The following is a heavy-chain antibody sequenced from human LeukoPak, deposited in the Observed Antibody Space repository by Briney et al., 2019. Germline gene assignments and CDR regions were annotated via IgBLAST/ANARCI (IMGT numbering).Heavy chain of an antibody. J-gene: IGHJ3*01. CDR3: ARDTYYYDSSGPIHQPSP. Sequence: GGSLRLSCAASGFTFSSYSMNWVRQAPGKGLEWVSSISSSSSYIYYADSVKGRFTISRDNAKNSLYLQMNSLRAEDTAVYYCARDTYYYDSSGPIHQPSPWGQGTMVTVSS. CDR2: ISSSSSYI. V-gene: IGHV3-21*01. D-gene: IGHD3-22*01. CDR1: GFTFSSYS.